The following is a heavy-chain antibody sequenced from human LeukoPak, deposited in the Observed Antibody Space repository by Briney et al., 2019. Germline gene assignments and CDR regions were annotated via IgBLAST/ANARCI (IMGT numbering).Heavy chain of an antibody. V-gene: IGHV4-38-2*01. D-gene: IGHD3-22*01. CDR2: IYHSGST. Sequence: PSETLSLTCAVSGYYISSGYYWGWIRQPPGKGLEWIGSIYHSGSTYYNPSLKSRVTISVDTSKNQFSLELSSATAADTAVYYCARLGIAMIVNRVDYWGQGTLVTVSS. J-gene: IGHJ4*02. CDR1: GYYISSGYY. CDR3: ARLGIAMIVNRVDY.